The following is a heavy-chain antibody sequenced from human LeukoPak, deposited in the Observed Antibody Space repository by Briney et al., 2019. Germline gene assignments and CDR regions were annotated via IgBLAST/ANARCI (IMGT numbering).Heavy chain of an antibody. CDR2: ISSGDGGT. D-gene: IGHD3-10*01. CDR1: GFTFSSYA. V-gene: IGHV3-23*01. Sequence: GGSLRLSCAASGFTFSSYAMSWVRQAPGKGLEWVSAISSGDGGTYYADSVKGRFTISRDNAKNSLYLQMNSLRAEDTAVYYCARGAGYYGSGSYVDWGQGTLVTVSS. CDR3: ARGAGYYGSGSYVD. J-gene: IGHJ4*02.